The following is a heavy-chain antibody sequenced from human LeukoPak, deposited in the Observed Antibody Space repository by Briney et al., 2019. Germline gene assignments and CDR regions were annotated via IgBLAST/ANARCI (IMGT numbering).Heavy chain of an antibody. CDR1: GASISGGTYY. CDR2: IYYTGST. J-gene: IGHJ4*02. V-gene: IGHV4-39*01. D-gene: IGHD1-26*01. CDR3: ARRGGSGRAFDY. Sequence: SETLSLTCSASGASISGGTYYWGWIRQPPGKGLEWIGSIYYTGSTYDNPSLKSRVTISVDTSKNQFSLKLSSVTAADTAVYYCARRGGSGRAFDYWGQGTLVTVSS.